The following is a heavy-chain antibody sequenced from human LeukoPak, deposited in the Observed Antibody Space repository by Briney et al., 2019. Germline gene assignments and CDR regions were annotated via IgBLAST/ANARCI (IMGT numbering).Heavy chain of an antibody. CDR1: GDSISNYY. V-gene: IGHV4-59*13. Sequence: SETLSLTCSVCGDSISNYYWSWIRQPPGKGLEWIGYIYYSGSTNYNPSLKSRVTISVDTSKNQFSLKLSSVTAADTAVYYCARGRGSLYYFDYWGQGTLVTVSS. D-gene: IGHD3-10*01. CDR3: ARGRGSLYYFDY. J-gene: IGHJ4*02. CDR2: IYYSGST.